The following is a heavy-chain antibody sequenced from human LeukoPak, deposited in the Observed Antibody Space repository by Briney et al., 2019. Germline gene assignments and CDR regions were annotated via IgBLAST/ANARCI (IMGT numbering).Heavy chain of an antibody. CDR1: GYTFTGYY. Sequence: ASVKVSCKASGYTFTGYYMHWARQAPGQGLEWMGWINPNSGGTNYAQKFQGRVTMTRDTSISTAYMELSRLRSDDTAVYYCARIVDDILTGYYGDYWGQGTLVTVSS. D-gene: IGHD3-9*01. CDR2: INPNSGGT. V-gene: IGHV1-2*02. CDR3: ARIVDDILTGYYGDY. J-gene: IGHJ4*02.